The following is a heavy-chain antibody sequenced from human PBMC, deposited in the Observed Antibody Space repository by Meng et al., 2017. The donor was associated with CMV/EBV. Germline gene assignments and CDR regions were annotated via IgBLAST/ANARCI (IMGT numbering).Heavy chain of an antibody. Sequence: SVKVSCKASGGTFSSYVISWVRQAPGQGLEWMGGTIPIFGTANYAQKFQGRVTITTDESTSTAYIELSSLRSEDTAVYYCARDRVKAAGQIWATNWFDPWGQGTLVTVSS. V-gene: IGHV1-69*05. CDR3: ARDRVKAAGQIWATNWFDP. CDR1: GGTFSSYV. J-gene: IGHJ5*02. CDR2: TIPIFGTA. D-gene: IGHD6-13*01.